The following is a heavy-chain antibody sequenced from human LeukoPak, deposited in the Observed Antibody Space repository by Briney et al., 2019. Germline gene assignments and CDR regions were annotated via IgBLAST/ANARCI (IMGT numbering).Heavy chain of an antibody. Sequence: PSETPSLTCTVSGGSISSSSYYWGWIRQSPGRGLEWIGSVHYSGGSYYSPSLKSRVTISLNTSKNQFSLKLSSVTAADTAVYYCARVTPAGAWLGYFDYWGQGTLVTVSS. CDR3: ARVTPAGAWLGYFDY. V-gene: IGHV4-39*07. CDR1: GGSISSSSYY. D-gene: IGHD6-19*01. CDR2: VHYSGGS. J-gene: IGHJ4*02.